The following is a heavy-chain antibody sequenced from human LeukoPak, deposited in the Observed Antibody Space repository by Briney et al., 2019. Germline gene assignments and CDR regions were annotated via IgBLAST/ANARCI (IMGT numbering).Heavy chain of an antibody. CDR2: LYSGADT. V-gene: IGHV3-53*01. Sequence: PGGSLTLSREASGFSVGTKYMNWVRQAAGKGLEWVSILYSGADTYYADSVKGRLTISRDSSKNTLFLHMNSLRADDTAIYYSARVGDHYHWYFDLWGRGTRVSVSS. D-gene: IGHD3-10*01. J-gene: IGHJ2*01. CDR1: GFSVGTKY. CDR3: ARVGDHYHWYFDL.